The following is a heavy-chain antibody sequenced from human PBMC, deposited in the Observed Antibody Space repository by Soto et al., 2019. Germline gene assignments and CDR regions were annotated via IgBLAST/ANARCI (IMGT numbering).Heavy chain of an antibody. CDR1: GGSISSYY. CDR3: ARVGSSGWYYFEY. V-gene: IGHV4-59*01. Sequence: PSETLSLTCTVSGGSISSYYWIWIRQPPGKGLEWIGYIYYSGSTNYNPSLKSRVTISVDTSKNQFSLKLSSVTAADTAVYYCARVGSSGWYYFEYWGQGTLVTLSS. D-gene: IGHD6-19*01. J-gene: IGHJ4*02. CDR2: IYYSGST.